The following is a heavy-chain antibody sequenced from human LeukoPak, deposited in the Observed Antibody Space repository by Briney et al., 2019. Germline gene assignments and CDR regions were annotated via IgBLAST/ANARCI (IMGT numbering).Heavy chain of an antibody. J-gene: IGHJ4*02. CDR3: ARGGSAAKYYFDS. CDR1: NDSISPLY. CDR2: IFYSGTT. D-gene: IGHD6-13*01. V-gene: IGHV4-59*11. Sequence: SETLSFTCTVSNDSISPLYWGWIRQPPGKGLEFIGYIFYSGTTNFNPSLKSRVTLSVDTSKNQFSLRLSSVTAADTAVYYCARGGSAAKYYFDSWGQGTLVTVSS.